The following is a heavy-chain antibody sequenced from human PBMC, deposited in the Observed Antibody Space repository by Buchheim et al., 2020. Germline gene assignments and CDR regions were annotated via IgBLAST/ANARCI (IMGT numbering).Heavy chain of an antibody. V-gene: IGHV3-23*01. CDR1: GFTFSTYA. CDR2: IGSSGGST. CDR3: AKHGDYRFDY. J-gene: IGHJ4*02. Sequence: EVQLLESGGGLVQPGGSLRLSCAASGFTFSTYALSWVRQAPGKGLAWLSSIGSSGGSTDYADSVKGRFSISRDNSKNTMDVQMDSLRAEDTAVYYCAKHGDYRFDYWGQGTL. D-gene: IGHD4-17*01.